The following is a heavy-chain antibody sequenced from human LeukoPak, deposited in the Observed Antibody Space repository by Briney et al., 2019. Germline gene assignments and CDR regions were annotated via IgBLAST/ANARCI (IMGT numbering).Heavy chain of an antibody. Sequence: SETLSLTCTVSGGSISSYYWSWIRQPPGKGLEWIGEINHSGSTNCNPSLKSRVTISVDTSKNQFSLKLSSVTAADTAVYYCARGLGIAVAGRGYFQHWGQGTLVTVSS. CDR3: ARGLGIAVAGRGYFQH. D-gene: IGHD6-19*01. CDR2: INHSGST. J-gene: IGHJ1*01. V-gene: IGHV4-34*01. CDR1: GGSISSYY.